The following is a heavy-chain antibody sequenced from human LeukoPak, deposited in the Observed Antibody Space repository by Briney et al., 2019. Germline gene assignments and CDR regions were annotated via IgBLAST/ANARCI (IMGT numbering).Heavy chain of an antibody. V-gene: IGHV1-24*01. J-gene: IGHJ6*03. Sequence: GASVKVSCKVSGYTLTELSMHWVRQAPGKGLEWMGGFDPEDGETIYAQKFQGRVTMTEDTSTDTANMELSSLRSEDTAVYYCATYYYGSGSYSAYYYMDVWGKGTTVTISS. CDR3: ATYYYGSGSYSAYYYMDV. CDR1: GYTLTELS. D-gene: IGHD3-10*01. CDR2: FDPEDGET.